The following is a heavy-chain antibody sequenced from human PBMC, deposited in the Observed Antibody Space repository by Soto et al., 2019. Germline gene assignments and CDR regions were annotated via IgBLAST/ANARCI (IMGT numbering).Heavy chain of an antibody. Sequence: PGESLKISCKASGYSFTNFWLGWVRQMPGKGLEWLGIIYPGDSETRYSPSFQGQVTISADRSISPAYLQWSSLKASDTAIYYCATQHPLDSSGWYNWGQGTLVTVSS. CDR3: ATQHPLDSSGWYN. V-gene: IGHV5-51*01. J-gene: IGHJ4*02. CDR2: IYPGDSET. CDR1: GYSFTNFW. D-gene: IGHD6-19*01.